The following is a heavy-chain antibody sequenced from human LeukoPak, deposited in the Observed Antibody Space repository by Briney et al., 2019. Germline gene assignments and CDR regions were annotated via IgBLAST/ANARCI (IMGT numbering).Heavy chain of an antibody. CDR3: ARDNIQSYAFDI. D-gene: IGHD4-11*01. J-gene: IGHJ3*02. Sequence: SETLSLTCTVSGGSISSYYWSWIRQPPGKGLEWIGSIYYSGSTYYNPSLKSRVTISVDTSKNQFSLKLSSVTAADTAVYYCARDNIQSYAFDIWGQGTMVTVSS. V-gene: IGHV4-59*12. CDR1: GGSISSYY. CDR2: IYYSGST.